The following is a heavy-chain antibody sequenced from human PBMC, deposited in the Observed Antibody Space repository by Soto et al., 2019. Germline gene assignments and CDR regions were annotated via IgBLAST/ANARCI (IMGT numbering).Heavy chain of an antibody. CDR3: ATYSIAARAKGLYNFSGMDF. V-gene: IGHV1-3*01. CDR1: GYTITSYA. Sequence: VKRDRKAFGYTITSYAMHRVSQTTGQRLEWMGWINGGNGNTKYSQKFQGRVTITRDASASTAYMELSSLRSEDTAVYYCATYSIAARAKGLYNFSGMDFWGQGTTVTVSS. CDR2: INGGNGNT. J-gene: IGHJ6*02. D-gene: IGHD6-6*01.